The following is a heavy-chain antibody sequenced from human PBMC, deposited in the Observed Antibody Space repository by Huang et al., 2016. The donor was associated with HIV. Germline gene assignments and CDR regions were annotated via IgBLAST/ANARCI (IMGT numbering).Heavy chain of an antibody. D-gene: IGHD6-19*01. J-gene: IGHJ4*02. Sequence: QVQLVESGGGVVQPGRSLRLSCAVSGFTFRDHPMHWVRQAQGKGLEWVAVISFDGRNKFYADCVRGRFTISRDNSKNILYLQLNSLTPADTSIYYCARDTTTVAGLDFWGQGALVTVSS. CDR2: ISFDGRNK. CDR3: ARDTTTVAGLDF. CDR1: GFTFRDHP. V-gene: IGHV3-30*14.